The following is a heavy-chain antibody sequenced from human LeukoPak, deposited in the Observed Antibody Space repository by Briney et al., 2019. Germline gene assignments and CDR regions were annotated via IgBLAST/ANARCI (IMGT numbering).Heavy chain of an antibody. V-gene: IGHV4-34*01. Sequence: SETLSLTRAVYGGSFSGYYWSWIRQPPGKGLEWIGEINHSGSTNYNPSLKSRVTISVGTSKNQFSLKLSSVTAADTAVYYCARGSSWSNADGMDVWGQGTTVTVSS. CDR2: INHSGST. J-gene: IGHJ6*02. D-gene: IGHD6-13*01. CDR1: GGSFSGYY. CDR3: ARGSSWSNADGMDV.